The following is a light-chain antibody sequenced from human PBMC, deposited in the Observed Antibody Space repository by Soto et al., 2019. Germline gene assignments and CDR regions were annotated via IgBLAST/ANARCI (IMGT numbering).Light chain of an antibody. CDR3: CSYAISSTYVV. V-gene: IGLV2-23*01. Sequence: QSALTQPASVSGSPGQSITISCTGTSSDVGSYNLVSWYQQHPGKAPKLMIYEGSKRPSGVFNRFSGSKSGNTASLTISGLQAADEADYHCCSYAISSTYVVFGGGTKLTVL. CDR2: EGS. CDR1: SSDVGSYNL. J-gene: IGLJ2*01.